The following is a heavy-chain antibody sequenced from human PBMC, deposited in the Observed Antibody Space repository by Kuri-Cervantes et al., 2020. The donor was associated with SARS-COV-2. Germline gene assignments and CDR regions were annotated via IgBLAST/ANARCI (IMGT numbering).Heavy chain of an antibody. Sequence: SETLSPPCTVPGGSTSSYYWSWIRQPPGKGLEWIGYIYYSVRTNYNPSLKSLVTISVDTSKNQFSLKLSSVTAADTAVYYCAKPYTRYSSSWYTGDYGGQGTLVTVSS. CDR3: AKPYTRYSSSWYTGDY. V-gene: IGHV4-59*01. J-gene: IGHJ4*02. D-gene: IGHD6-13*01. CDR1: GGSTSSYY. CDR2: IYYSVRT.